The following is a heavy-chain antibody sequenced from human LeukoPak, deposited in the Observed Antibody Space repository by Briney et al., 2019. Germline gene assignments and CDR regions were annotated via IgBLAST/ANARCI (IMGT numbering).Heavy chain of an antibody. CDR1: GFTLSNAW. CDR2: IKSKANGETR. V-gene: IGHV3-15*01. J-gene: IGHJ4*02. Sequence: GGSLRLSCAASGFTLSNAWMNWVRQAPSKGLEWVGLIKSKANGETRDYAAPVKGRFTISRDNSKNTLYLQMNSLRAEDTAVYYCAKDQGRFEDTVDYWGQGTLVTVSS. CDR3: AKDQGRFEDTVDY.